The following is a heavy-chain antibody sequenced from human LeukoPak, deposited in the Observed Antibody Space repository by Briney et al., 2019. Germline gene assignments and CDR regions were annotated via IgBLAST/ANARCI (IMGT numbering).Heavy chain of an antibody. CDR3: AKSGLYYDFWSGYFDY. CDR1: GFTFSSYA. CDR2: ISGSGGST. D-gene: IGHD3-3*01. V-gene: IGHV3-23*01. Sequence: PGGSLRLSCAASGFTFSSYAMSWVRQAPGKGLEWVSAISGSGGSTYYADSVKGRFTISRDNSKNTLYLQMNSLRAEDTAVYYCAKSGLYYDFWSGYFDYWGQGTLVTVSS. J-gene: IGHJ4*02.